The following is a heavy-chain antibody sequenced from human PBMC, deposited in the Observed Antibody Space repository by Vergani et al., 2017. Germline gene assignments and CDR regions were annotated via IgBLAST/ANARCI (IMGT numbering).Heavy chain of an antibody. V-gene: IGHV1-69*01. CDR1: GGTFSSYS. Sequence: QVQLVQSGAEVKKPGSSVKVSCKASGGTFSSYSTLWVRQAPGPGLEWMGGIIPMFGTTYYAQKFQGRVTITADESTSTAYMELNSLRSEDTAVYYCAIGGRAKWLGRVYLDYWGQGTLVTVSS. CDR2: IIPMFGTT. CDR3: AIGGRAKWLGRVYLDY. D-gene: IGHD5-12*01. J-gene: IGHJ4*02.